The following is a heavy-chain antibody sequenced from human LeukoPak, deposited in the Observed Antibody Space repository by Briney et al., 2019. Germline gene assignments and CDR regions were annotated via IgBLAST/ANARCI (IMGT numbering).Heavy chain of an antibody. CDR3: AKDQEYCSSTSCQPLYYFDY. CDR2: ISYDGSNK. D-gene: IGHD2-2*01. V-gene: IGHV3-30*18. CDR1: GFTFSSYG. Sequence: GGPLRLSCAASGFTFSSYGMHWVRQAPGKGLEWVTVISYDGSNKYYADSVKGRFTISRDNSKNTLYLQMNSLRAEDTAVYYCAKDQEYCSSTSCQPLYYFDYWGQGTLVTVSS. J-gene: IGHJ4*02.